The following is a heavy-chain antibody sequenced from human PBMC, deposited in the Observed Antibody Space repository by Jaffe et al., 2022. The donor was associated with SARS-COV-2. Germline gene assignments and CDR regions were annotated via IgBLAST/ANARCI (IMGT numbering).Heavy chain of an antibody. CDR1: GFSFSSYG. Sequence: QVQLVESGGGVVQPGRSLRLSCAASGFSFSSYGMHWVRQAPGKGLEWVAVTSYDGSNNYYPDSVKGRFTISRDNSKNTLYLQMNSLRAEDTAVYYCAKPVQLYSDIGVFDYWGQGTLVTVSS. V-gene: IGHV3-30*18. J-gene: IGHJ4*02. CDR2: TSYDGSNN. D-gene: IGHD4-17*01. CDR3: AKPVQLYSDIGVFDY.